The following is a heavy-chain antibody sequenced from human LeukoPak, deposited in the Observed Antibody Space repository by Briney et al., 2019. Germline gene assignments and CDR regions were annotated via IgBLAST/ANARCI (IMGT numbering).Heavy chain of an antibody. CDR3: AKDIDVDTAMVTDYFDY. D-gene: IGHD5-18*01. J-gene: IGHJ4*02. Sequence: HPGGSLRLSCAASGFTFSSYAMSWVRQPPGKGLEWVSAISGSGGSTYYADSVKGRFTISRDNSKNTLYLQTNSLRAEDTAVYYCAKDIDVDTAMVTDYFDYWGQGTLVTVSS. V-gene: IGHV3-23*01. CDR2: ISGSGGST. CDR1: GFTFSSYA.